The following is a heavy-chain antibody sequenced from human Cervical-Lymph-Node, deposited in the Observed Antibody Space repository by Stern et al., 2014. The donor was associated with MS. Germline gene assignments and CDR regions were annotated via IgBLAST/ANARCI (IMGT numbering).Heavy chain of an antibody. CDR3: AKGASRPSWSPSEVYDFFDS. V-gene: IGHV1-2*02. CDR1: GYLFTSRY. D-gene: IGHD2-8*01. Sequence: QVQLVQSGAEVKRPGASVKVSCRASGYLFTSRYLHWVRQAPGQGFEWIGWINPTGGDTKLAQRFQGRVALTRDTSISAAYMDMSSLTPDDRGVYYCAKGASRPSWSPSEVYDFFDSWGQGTPVTVSS. J-gene: IGHJ5*01. CDR2: INPTGGDT.